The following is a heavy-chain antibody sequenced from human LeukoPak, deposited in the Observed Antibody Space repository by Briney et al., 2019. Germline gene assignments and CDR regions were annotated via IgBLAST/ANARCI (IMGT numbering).Heavy chain of an antibody. V-gene: IGHV4-59*08. Sequence: SETLSLTCTVSGGSISTYYWSWIRQPPGKGLESTGYIHYTGSTNYNPSLRSRVTISVDTSKNQFSLNLSSVTAADTAVYYCARSDYGNYYFDYWGQGTLVAVSS. CDR1: GGSISTYY. CDR3: ARSDYGNYYFDY. D-gene: IGHD4-11*01. CDR2: IHYTGST. J-gene: IGHJ4*02.